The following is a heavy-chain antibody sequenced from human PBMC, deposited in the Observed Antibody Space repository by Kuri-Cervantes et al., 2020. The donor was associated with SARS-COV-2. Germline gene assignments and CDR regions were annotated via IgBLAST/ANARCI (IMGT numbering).Heavy chain of an antibody. CDR1: GDSFDYRF. CDR3: ARSGPGAISREDGACDI. D-gene: IGHD5-24*01. J-gene: IGHJ3*02. CDR2: ITPFNGNT. V-gene: IGHV1-45*01. Sequence: SVKVSCKASGDSFDYRFLHWVRQAPGQPLEWMGWITPFNGNTNYAQRFQDRVTITRDGSMSTAYMELSSLRSDDTAMYYCARSGPGAISREDGACDIWGQGTMVTVSS.